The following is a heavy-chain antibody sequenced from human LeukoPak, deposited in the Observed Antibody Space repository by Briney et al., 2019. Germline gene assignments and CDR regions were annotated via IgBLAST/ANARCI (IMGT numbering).Heavy chain of an antibody. CDR1: GFTFDDYA. CDR2: IGWNSGSI. Sequence: GRSLRLSCAASGFTFDDYAMHWVRQAPGKGLEWVSGIGWNSGSIGYADSVKGRFTISRDNAKNSLYLQMNSLRAEDTALYYCAKGIDSSGYDAFDIWGQGTMVTVSS. CDR3: AKGIDSSGYDAFDI. J-gene: IGHJ3*02. D-gene: IGHD3-22*01. V-gene: IGHV3-9*01.